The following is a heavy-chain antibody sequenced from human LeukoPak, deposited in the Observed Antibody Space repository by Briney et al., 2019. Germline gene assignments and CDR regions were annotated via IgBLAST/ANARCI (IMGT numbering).Heavy chain of an antibody. J-gene: IGHJ5*02. CDR1: GFTFSSSA. D-gene: IGHD4-23*01. V-gene: IGHV3-48*03. CDR3: ARDVSYYGGDWFDP. CDR2: ISSAASTR. Sequence: GGSLRLSCAASGFTFSSSAMTWVRQASGKGLEWVSYISSAASTRYYADSVKGRFTISRDNAKNSLYLQMNSLRGEDTAVYYCARDVSYYGGDWFDPWGKGTLVTVSS.